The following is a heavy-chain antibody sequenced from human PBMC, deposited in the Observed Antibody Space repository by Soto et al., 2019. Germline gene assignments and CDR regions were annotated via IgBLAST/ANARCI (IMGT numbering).Heavy chain of an antibody. CDR2: ISAYNGNT. V-gene: IGHV1-18*01. CDR1: GYTFTSYC. CDR3: ARDGGAVDIWSISGTAIASRTPRFDY. J-gene: IGHJ4*02. D-gene: IGHD5-18*01. Sequence: ASVKVSFKAAGYTFTSYCISWVRQAPGQWLELMGWISAYNGNTNYAQKLQGRVTMTTDTSTSTAYMELRSLRSDDTAVYYCARDGGAVDIWSISGTAIASRTPRFDYWGQGTLVTVSS.